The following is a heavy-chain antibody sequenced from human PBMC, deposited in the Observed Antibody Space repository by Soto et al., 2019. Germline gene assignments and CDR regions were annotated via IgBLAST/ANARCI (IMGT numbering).Heavy chain of an antibody. D-gene: IGHD1-26*01. Sequence: ASVKVSCKVSGYTLTELSMHWVRQAPGKGLEWMGGFDPEDGETIYAQKFQGRVTMTEDTSTDTAYMELSSLRSEDTAVYYCASELLGYNWFDPWGKGTLVTVSS. V-gene: IGHV1-24*01. CDR1: GYTLTELS. J-gene: IGHJ5*02. CDR2: FDPEDGET. CDR3: ASELLGYNWFDP.